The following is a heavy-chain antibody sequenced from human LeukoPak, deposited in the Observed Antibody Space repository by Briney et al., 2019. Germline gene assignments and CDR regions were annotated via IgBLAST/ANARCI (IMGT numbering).Heavy chain of an antibody. CDR3: ARDRYGARSGSYDY. CDR2: ISGYNGNT. J-gene: IGHJ4*02. V-gene: IGHV1-18*01. D-gene: IGHD1-26*01. CDR1: GGTFSSYA. Sequence: ASVKVSRKASGGTFSSYAISWVRQAPGQGLEWMGWISGYNGNTNYAQKVQGRVTMTTDTSTNTAYMELKSLRSDDTAVYYCARDRYGARSGSYDYWGQGTLVTVSS.